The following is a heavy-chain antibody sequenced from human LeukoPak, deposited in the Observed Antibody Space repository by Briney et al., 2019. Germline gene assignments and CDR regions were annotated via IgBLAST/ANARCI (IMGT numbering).Heavy chain of an antibody. CDR2: SRNKGNTYTT. J-gene: IGHJ4*02. CDR1: GFTFSDHY. V-gene: IGHV3-72*01. D-gene: IGHD3-9*01. Sequence: GGSLRLSCAASGFTFSDHYMDWVRQAPGKGLEWVGRSRNKGNTYTTEYAASVKGRFTISRDDSKNSLYLQMNSLKAEDTAVYYCTTDCDILPLQDWGQGTLVTVSS. CDR3: TTDCDILPLQD.